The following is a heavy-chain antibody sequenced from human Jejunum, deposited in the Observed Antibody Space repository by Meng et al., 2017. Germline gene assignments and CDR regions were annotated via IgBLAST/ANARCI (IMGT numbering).Heavy chain of an antibody. V-gene: IGHV3-21*01. J-gene: IGHJ4*02. D-gene: IGHD4-23*01. CDR1: GFTFNTYT. CDR2: ISSDSDSR. Sequence: GGSLRLSCAASGFTFNTYTMTWVRQAPGKGLEWVSSISSDSDSRYYADSLKGRFTISRDNGKNSLYLQMSSLRVEDTAVYYCARATYGGNPVALLDFWGQGTLVTGSS. CDR3: ARATYGGNPVALLDF.